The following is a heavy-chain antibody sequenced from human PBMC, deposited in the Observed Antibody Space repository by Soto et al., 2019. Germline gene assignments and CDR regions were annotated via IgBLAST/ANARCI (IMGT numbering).Heavy chain of an antibody. CDR3: TRTADFTSAFDF. CDR2: INVAGNT. J-gene: IGHJ3*01. Sequence: EVQLVESGGGLVQPGGSLRLSCAASGFTFSNYDLHWVRQAPGEGLQWVANINVAGNTFYPVSVKDRFTISREDAKNSFYLHINSLRADDTAVYYCTRTADFTSAFDFWGQGKMVTVSS. D-gene: IGHD2-21*02. CDR1: GFTFSNYD. V-gene: IGHV3-13*01.